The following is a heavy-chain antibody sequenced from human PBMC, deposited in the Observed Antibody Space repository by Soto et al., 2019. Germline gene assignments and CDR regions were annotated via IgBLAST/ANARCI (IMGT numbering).Heavy chain of an antibody. D-gene: IGHD6-13*01. CDR3: ARAHGSSWYNWFDP. CDR1: XXXXXSYX. CDR2: IIPLFGTT. V-gene: IGHV1-69*01. Sequence: QVLLVQSGAELKKPGSSVKVSCXASXXXXXSYXIXXXXXAPXXXLEWMGGIIPLFGTTNYAHKFRGRVTVTADESTSTIYMELTSLRFEDTAIYYCARAHGSSWYNWFDPWGQGTLVTVSS. J-gene: IGHJ5*02.